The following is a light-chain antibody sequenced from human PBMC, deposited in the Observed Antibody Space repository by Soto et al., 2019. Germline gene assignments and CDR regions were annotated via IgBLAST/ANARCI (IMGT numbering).Light chain of an antibody. Sequence: QSALTQPASVSGSPGQSITISCTGTSSDVGSYNLVSWYQQHPGKAPKLMIYEVSKRPSGVSNRFSGSKSGNTASLTISGLQAEDEADYYCCSYAGSSPYVVSGGGTKLTVL. J-gene: IGLJ2*01. V-gene: IGLV2-23*02. CDR2: EVS. CDR1: SSDVGSYNL. CDR3: CSYAGSSPYVV.